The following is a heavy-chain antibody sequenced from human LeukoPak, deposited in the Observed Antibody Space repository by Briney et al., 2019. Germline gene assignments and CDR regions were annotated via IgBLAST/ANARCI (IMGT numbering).Heavy chain of an antibody. V-gene: IGHV3-20*04. CDR3: ARRDIVVVPAAIFGAFDI. J-gene: IGHJ3*02. CDR1: GFTFDDYG. CDR2: INWNGGST. D-gene: IGHD2-2*02. Sequence: GGSLRLSCAASGFTFDDYGMSWVRQAPGKGLEWVSGINWNGGSTGYADSVKGRFTISRDNAKNSLYLQMNSLRTEDTALYYCARRDIVVVPAAIFGAFDIWGQGTMVTVSS.